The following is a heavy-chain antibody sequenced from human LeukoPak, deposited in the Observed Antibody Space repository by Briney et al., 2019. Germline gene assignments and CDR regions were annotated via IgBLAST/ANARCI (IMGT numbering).Heavy chain of an antibody. J-gene: IGHJ6*03. CDR3: ARDQGYCSSTSCYRYYYYMDV. CDR1: GYTFTGYY. D-gene: IGHD2-2*01. Sequence: SVKVSCKASGYTFTGYYMHWVRQAPGQGLEWMGWINPNSGGTNYAQKFQGRVTMTRDTSISTAYMELSRLRSDDTAVYYCARDQGYCSSTSCYRYYYYMDVWGKGTTVTVSS. CDR2: INPNSGGT. V-gene: IGHV1-2*02.